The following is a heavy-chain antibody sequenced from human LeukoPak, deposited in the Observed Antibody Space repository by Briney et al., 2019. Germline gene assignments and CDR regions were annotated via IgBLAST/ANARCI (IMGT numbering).Heavy chain of an antibody. CDR3: ARDSNGWDFDY. CDR2: ISSSSSYI. Sequence: GGSLRLSCAASGFTFSSYYMNWVRQAPGKGLEWVSSISSSSSYIYYADSVKGRFTIYRDNAKNSLYLQMNSLRAEDAAVYYCARDSNGWDFDYWGQGTLVTVSS. J-gene: IGHJ4*02. CDR1: GFTFSSYY. V-gene: IGHV3-21*01. D-gene: IGHD6-25*01.